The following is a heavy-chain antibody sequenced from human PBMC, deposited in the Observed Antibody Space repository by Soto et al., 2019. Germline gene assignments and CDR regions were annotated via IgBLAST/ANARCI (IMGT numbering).Heavy chain of an antibody. Sequence: QVPLVESGGGVVQPGRSLRLSCAASGFTFSSYGMHWVRQAPGKGLEWVAVISYDGSNKYYADSVKGRFTISRDNSKNTLYLQMNSLRAEDTAVYYCAKDWNDGSGSYRDYWGQGTLVTVSS. CDR2: ISYDGSNK. D-gene: IGHD3-10*01. CDR3: AKDWNDGSGSYRDY. V-gene: IGHV3-30*18. J-gene: IGHJ4*02. CDR1: GFTFSSYG.